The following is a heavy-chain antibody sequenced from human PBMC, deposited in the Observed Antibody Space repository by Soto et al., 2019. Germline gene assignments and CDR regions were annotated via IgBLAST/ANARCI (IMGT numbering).Heavy chain of an antibody. V-gene: IGHV4-39*01. CDR1: GGSISSSSYY. CDR3: ARARRWLDY. J-gene: IGHJ4*02. D-gene: IGHD2-15*01. Sequence: PSETLSLTCTVSGGSISSSSYYWGWIRQPPGKGLEWIGSINYSGSTYYNPSLKSRVTISVDTSKNQFSLKLSSVTAADTAVYYCARARRWLDYWGQGTLVTVSS. CDR2: INYSGST.